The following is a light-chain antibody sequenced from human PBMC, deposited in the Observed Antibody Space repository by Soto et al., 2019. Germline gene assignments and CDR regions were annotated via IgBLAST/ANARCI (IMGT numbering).Light chain of an antibody. Sequence: IVMTQSPATLSVSPGERATXXXXASQNIISSLAWYQQKPGQAPRLLIYGASTRATGIPARFSGSGSGTEFTLTISSLQSEDFEVYYCQQYNNWPITFGQRTRLEIK. V-gene: IGKV3-15*01. CDR1: QNIISS. J-gene: IGKJ5*01. CDR3: QQYNNWPIT. CDR2: GAS.